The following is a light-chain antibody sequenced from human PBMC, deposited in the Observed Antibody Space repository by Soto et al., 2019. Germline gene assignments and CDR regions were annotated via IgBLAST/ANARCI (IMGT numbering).Light chain of an antibody. CDR3: SSYTSSRTLV. V-gene: IGLV2-14*01. Sequence: QSVLTQPASVSGSPGQSITISCTGTTSDVGGYNFVSWYQQHPGKAPKLTIYEVSNRPSGVSNRFSGSKSGNTASLTISGLQAEYEADYYCSSYTSSRTLVFGGGTKLTVL. J-gene: IGLJ2*01. CDR1: TSDVGGYNF. CDR2: EVS.